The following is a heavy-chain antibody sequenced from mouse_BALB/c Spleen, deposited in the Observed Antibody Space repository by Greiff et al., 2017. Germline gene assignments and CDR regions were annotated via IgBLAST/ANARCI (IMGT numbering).Heavy chain of an antibody. J-gene: IGHJ4*01. CDR1: GFSLTSYD. CDR2: IWTGGGT. D-gene: IGHD2-2*01. V-gene: IGHV2-9-2*01. Sequence: QVQLKESGPGLVAPSQSLSVTCTVSGFSLTSYDISWIRQPPGKGLEWLGVIWTGGGTNYNSAFMSRLSISKDNSKSQVFLKMNSLQTDDTAIYYCVREGGYGYDGYAMDYWGQGTSVTVSS. CDR3: VREGGYGYDGYAMDY.